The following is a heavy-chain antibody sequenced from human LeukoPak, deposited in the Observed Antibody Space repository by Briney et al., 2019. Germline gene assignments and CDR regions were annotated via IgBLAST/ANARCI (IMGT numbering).Heavy chain of an antibody. J-gene: IGHJ3*02. CDR2: IYYSGST. CDR3: ARRITIFGVIIPIEAFDI. Sequence: SETLSLTCTVSGGSISSSSYYWGWIRQPPGKGLEWIWSIYYSGSTYYNPSLKSRVTISVDTSKNQFSLKLSSVTAADTAVYYCARRITIFGVIIPIEAFDIWGQGTMVTVSS. V-gene: IGHV4-39*01. D-gene: IGHD3-3*01. CDR1: GGSISSSSYY.